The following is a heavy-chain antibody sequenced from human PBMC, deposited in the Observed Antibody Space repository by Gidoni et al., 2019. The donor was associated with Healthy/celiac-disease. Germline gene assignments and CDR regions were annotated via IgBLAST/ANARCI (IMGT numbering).Heavy chain of an antibody. J-gene: IGHJ4*02. CDR1: GFTFSSYG. Sequence: QLQPVESGGRLVQPGSSLDLSCAASGFTFSSYGIHWVRQAPGKGWEGVAVKSYDGSNKYYADSVKGRVTISRDNSKNTRYLQMNSLRAEDTAVYYCAKYPYWGQGTLVTVSS. CDR2: KSYDGSNK. V-gene: IGHV3-30*18. CDR3: AKYPY.